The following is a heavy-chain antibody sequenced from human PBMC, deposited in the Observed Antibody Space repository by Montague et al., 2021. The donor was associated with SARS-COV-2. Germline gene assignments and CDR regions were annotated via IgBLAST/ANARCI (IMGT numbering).Heavy chain of an antibody. CDR3: ARTSQYCTPTNCYLPNAMDV. CDR2: IRHGGST. CDR1: GYSITHAYY. D-gene: IGHD2-8*01. Sequence: SETLSLTCTVSGYSITHAYYWGWIRQPPGKGLEWIGNIRHGGSTYYNPSLKSRVTISVDTSNNQFSLKLTSVTAADTAVHYCARTSQYCTPTNCYLPNAMDVWGQGTTVTVSS. J-gene: IGHJ6*02. V-gene: IGHV4-38-2*02.